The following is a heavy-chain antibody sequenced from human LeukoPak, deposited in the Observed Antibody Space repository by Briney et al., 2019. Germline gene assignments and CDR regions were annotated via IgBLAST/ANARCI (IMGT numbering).Heavy chain of an antibody. V-gene: IGHV3-53*01. CDR1: GFTFSSYE. Sequence: GGSLRLSCAASGFTFSSYEMNWVRQAPGKGLEWVSVIYSGGSTYYADSVKGRFSVSRDNSKNTLYLQMNSLRAEDTAVYYCAGVSFSSGWYRDYWGQGTLVTVSS. D-gene: IGHD6-19*01. CDR3: AGVSFSSGWYRDY. CDR2: IYSGGST. J-gene: IGHJ4*02.